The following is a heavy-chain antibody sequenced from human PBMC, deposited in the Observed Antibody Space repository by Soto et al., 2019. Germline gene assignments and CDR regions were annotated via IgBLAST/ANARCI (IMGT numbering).Heavy chain of an antibody. J-gene: IGHJ4*02. Sequence: GESLKISCKGSGYSITTYWIGWVRQMPGKGLEWMGIIYPGDSDTKYSPSFQGQVTISADKSISTAYLQWSTLKASDTAMYYCATLPRAVTTGAFDYWGQGTLVTVPS. V-gene: IGHV5-51*01. D-gene: IGHD4-17*01. CDR3: ATLPRAVTTGAFDY. CDR1: GYSITTYW. CDR2: IYPGDSDT.